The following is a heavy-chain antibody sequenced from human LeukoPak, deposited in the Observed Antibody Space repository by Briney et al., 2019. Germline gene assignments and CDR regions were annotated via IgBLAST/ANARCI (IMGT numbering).Heavy chain of an antibody. D-gene: IGHD1-26*01. V-gene: IGHV1-69*05. CDR1: GYTFTSYA. J-gene: IGHJ2*01. Sequence: SVKVSCKASGYTFTSYAISWVRQAPGQGLEWMGGIIPIFGTANYAQKFQGRVTITTDESTSTAYMELSSLRSEDTAVYYCARSHGYSGSYFGWYFDLWGRGTLVTVSS. CDR3: ARSHGYSGSYFGWYFDL. CDR2: IIPIFGTA.